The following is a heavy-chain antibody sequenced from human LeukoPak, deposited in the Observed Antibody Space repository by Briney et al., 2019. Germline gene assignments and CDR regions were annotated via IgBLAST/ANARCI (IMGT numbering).Heavy chain of an antibody. J-gene: IGHJ4*02. V-gene: IGHV4-39*01. CDR2: IYYTGST. D-gene: IGHD3-22*01. Sequence: PSETLSLTCTVSGDSIRSSNYYWAWIRQPPGKGLEWIGFIYYTGSTYYNPSLKSRVTISVDTSNNQFSLKLRSVTAADRAVYFCDSRYYYDPSGYFPYWGQGTLVTVSS. CDR3: DSRYYYDPSGYFPY. CDR1: GDSIRSSNYY.